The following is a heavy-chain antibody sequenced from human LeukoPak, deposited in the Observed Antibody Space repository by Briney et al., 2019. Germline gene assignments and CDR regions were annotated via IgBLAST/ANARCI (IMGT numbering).Heavy chain of an antibody. CDR3: ARESIARGVRWFDP. D-gene: IGHD3-10*01. CDR2: IYTSGYA. Sequence: ASETLSLTCTVSGGSISSGSYYWSWIRQPAGKGLEWIGRIYTSGYANYNPSLKSRVTISVDTSKNQFSLKLSSVTAADTAVYYCARESIARGVRWFDPWGQGTLVTVSS. CDR1: GGSISSGSYY. J-gene: IGHJ5*02. V-gene: IGHV4-61*02.